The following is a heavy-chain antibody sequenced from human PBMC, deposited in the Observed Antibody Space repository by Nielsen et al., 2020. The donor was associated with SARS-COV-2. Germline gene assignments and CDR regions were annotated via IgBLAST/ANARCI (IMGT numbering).Heavy chain of an antibody. J-gene: IGHJ6*02. D-gene: IGHD3-3*01. V-gene: IGHV3-21*01. CDR1: GFTFSSYS. CDR2: ISSSSYI. CDR3: ARDSRPSLGAYYDFWSGYYTLGVNGMDV. Sequence: GESLKISCAASGFTFSSYSMNWVRQAPGKGLEWVSSISSSSYIYYADSVKGRFTISRDNAKNSLYLQMNSLRAEDTAVYYCARDSRPSLGAYYDFWSGYYTLGVNGMDVWGQGTTVTVSS.